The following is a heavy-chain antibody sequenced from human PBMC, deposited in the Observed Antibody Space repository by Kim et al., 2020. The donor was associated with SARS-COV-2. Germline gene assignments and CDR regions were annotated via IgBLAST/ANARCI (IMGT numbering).Heavy chain of an antibody. D-gene: IGHD3-10*01. J-gene: IGHJ4*02. CDR2: ISYDGSNK. Sequence: GGSLRLSCAASGFTFSSYAMHWVRQAPGKGLEWVAVISYDGSNKYYADSVKGRFTISRDNSKNTLYLQMNSLRAEDTAVYYCARVRFGELLPFDYWGQGTLVTVSS. CDR3: ARVRFGELLPFDY. V-gene: IGHV3-30*04. CDR1: GFTFSSYA.